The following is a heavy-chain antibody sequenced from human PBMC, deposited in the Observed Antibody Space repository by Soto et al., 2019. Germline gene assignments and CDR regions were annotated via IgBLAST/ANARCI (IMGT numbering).Heavy chain of an antibody. CDR1: GGTFSSYA. Sequence: EASVKVSCKASGGTFSSYAISWVRQAPGQGLEWMGGIIPIFGTANYAQKFQGRVTITADESTSTAYMELSSLRSEDTAVYYCARPWVSSGWYPTLYFQHWGQGTLVTVSS. CDR3: ARPWVSSGWYPTLYFQH. V-gene: IGHV1-69*13. D-gene: IGHD6-19*01. CDR2: IIPIFGTA. J-gene: IGHJ1*01.